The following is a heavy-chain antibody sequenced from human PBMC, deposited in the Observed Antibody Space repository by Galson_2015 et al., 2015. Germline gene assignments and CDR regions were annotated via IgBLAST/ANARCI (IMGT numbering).Heavy chain of an antibody. Sequence: PALVKPTQTLTLTCTFSGFSLSTSGVGVGWIRQPPGKALERLALIHWNDDKRYSPSLRSRLTITKDTSKNQVVLTMTNMDPVDTATYYCAHRGPLVGHCSGAGCPFDYWGQGTLVLVSS. CDR2: IHWNDDK. CDR3: AHRGPLVGHCSGAGCPFDY. CDR1: GFSLSTSGVG. V-gene: IGHV2-5*01. J-gene: IGHJ4*02. D-gene: IGHD2-15*01.